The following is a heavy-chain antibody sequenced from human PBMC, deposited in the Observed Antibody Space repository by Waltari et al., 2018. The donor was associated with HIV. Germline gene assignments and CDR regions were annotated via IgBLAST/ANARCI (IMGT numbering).Heavy chain of an antibody. V-gene: IGHV3-30*18. J-gene: IGHJ4*02. CDR2: ISFDLKKK. Sequence: QVQLVESGGGVVQPGRSLRLSCAASGFTFNTYAMHWVRQAPGKGLEWVAMISFDLKKKFYADSVSGRFTISRDNSKNTLYLQMNNLRSEDTAVYYCAKDRTLRMMGYYFDNWGQGTLVTVSS. D-gene: IGHD3-16*01. CDR3: AKDRTLRMMGYYFDN. CDR1: GFTFNTYA.